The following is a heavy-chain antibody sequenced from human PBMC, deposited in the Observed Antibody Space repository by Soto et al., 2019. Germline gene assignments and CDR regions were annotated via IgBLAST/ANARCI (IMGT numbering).Heavy chain of an antibody. V-gene: IGHV3-30*18. CDR3: AKEKEYCSGGSCYYYYYMDV. CDR1: GFTFSSYG. Sequence: GGSLRLSCAASGFTFSSYGMHWVRQAPGKGLEWVAVISYDGSNKYYADSVKGRFTISRDNSKNTLYLQMNSLRAEDTAVYYCAKEKEYCSGGSCYYYYYMDVWGKGTTVTVSS. CDR2: ISYDGSNK. D-gene: IGHD2-15*01. J-gene: IGHJ6*03.